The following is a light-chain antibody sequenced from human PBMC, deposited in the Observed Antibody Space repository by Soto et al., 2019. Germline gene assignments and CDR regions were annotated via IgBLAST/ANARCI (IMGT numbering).Light chain of an antibody. Sequence: EIVMTQSPATLSVSPGERATLSCRASQSVSSNLAWYQQKPGQAPRLLIYGASTRATGIPARFSGSGSGTEFTLTISNLQSEDFAVYYWQQYNNWPPVWTFGQGT. CDR2: GAS. CDR1: QSVSSN. CDR3: QQYNNWPPVWT. V-gene: IGKV3-15*01. J-gene: IGKJ1*01.